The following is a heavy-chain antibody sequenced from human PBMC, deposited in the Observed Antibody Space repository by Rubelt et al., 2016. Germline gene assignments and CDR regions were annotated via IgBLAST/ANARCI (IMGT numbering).Heavy chain of an antibody. J-gene: IGHJ6*02. Sequence: MHWVRQAPGQGLEWMGIINPSGGSTSYAQKFQGRVTMTRDTSTSTVYMELSSLRSEDTAVYYCARAGYSSGWYYYGMDVWGQGTTVTVSS. CDR2: INPSGGST. V-gene: IGHV1-46*01. D-gene: IGHD6-19*01. CDR3: ARAGYSSGWYYYGMDV.